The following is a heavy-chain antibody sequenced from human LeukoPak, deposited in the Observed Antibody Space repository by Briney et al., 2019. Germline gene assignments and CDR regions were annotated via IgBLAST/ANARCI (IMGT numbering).Heavy chain of an antibody. V-gene: IGHV4-30-4*08. CDR1: GGSISSGDYY. CDR3: ARDSALLRRPFDY. CDR2: IYYSGST. Sequence: PSQTLSLTCTVSGGSISSGDYYWSWIRQPPGKGLEWIGYIYYSGSTYYNPSLKSRVTISVDTSKNQFSLKLSSVTAADTAVYYCARDSALLRRPFDYWGQGTLVTVSS. D-gene: IGHD2-15*01. J-gene: IGHJ4*02.